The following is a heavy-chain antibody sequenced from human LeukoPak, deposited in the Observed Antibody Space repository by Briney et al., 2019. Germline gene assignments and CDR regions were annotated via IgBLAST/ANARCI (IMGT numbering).Heavy chain of an antibody. CDR1: GFTFSSYS. Sequence: GGSLRLSCKASGFTFSSYSMNWVRQAPGKGLEWVSYITSNSSNIYYADSVKGRFTISRDNAKNSLYLQMNSLRAEDTAVYYCARDPYRAAAAVDWFLPWREGGLAADPS. V-gene: IGHV3-48*01. CDR3: ARDPYRAAAAVDWFLP. J-gene: IGHJ5*02. CDR2: ITSNSSNI. D-gene: IGHD6-13*01.